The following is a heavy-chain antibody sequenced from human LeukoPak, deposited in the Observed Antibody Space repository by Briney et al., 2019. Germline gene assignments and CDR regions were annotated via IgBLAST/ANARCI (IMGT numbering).Heavy chain of an antibody. CDR2: IKQDGSEK. D-gene: IGHD3-10*01. V-gene: IGHV3-7*03. J-gene: IGHJ6*03. CDR3: AREAMVRNYYYYYYYMDV. Sequence: GGCLRLSCAASGFTFSSYWMSWVRQTPGKGLEWVANIKQDGSEKYYADSVKGRFTISRDNAKNSLYLQMNSLRAEDTALYYCAREAMVRNYYYYYYYMDVWGKGTTVTVSS. CDR1: GFTFSSYW.